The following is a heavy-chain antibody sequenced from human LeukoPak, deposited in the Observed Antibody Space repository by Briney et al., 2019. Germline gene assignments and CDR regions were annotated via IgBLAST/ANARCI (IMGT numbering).Heavy chain of an antibody. D-gene: IGHD2-8*01. Sequence: GGSLRLSCAASGFAFSSYAVSWVRQAPGKGLEWVSSISGSGGSTYSAASVKGRFTISRDNSKNTLYLQMNSLRAEDTALYYCAKDRSCTNDICHGDFDYWGQGTLVTVSS. CDR1: GFAFSSYA. V-gene: IGHV3-23*01. J-gene: IGHJ4*02. CDR2: ISGSGGST. CDR3: AKDRSCTNDICHGDFDY.